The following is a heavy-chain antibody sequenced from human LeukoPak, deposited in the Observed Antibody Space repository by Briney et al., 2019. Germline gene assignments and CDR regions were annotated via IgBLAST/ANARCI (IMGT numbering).Heavy chain of an antibody. Sequence: GWSLRLSCAASGFTFSSYSMNWVRQAPGKGLEWVSSISSSSSYIYYADSVKGRFTISRDNAKNSLYLQMNSLRAEDTAVYYCARDYCSSTSCYAGFDYWGQGTLVTVSS. J-gene: IGHJ4*02. V-gene: IGHV3-21*01. D-gene: IGHD2-2*01. CDR3: ARDYCSSTSCYAGFDY. CDR1: GFTFSSYS. CDR2: ISSSSSYI.